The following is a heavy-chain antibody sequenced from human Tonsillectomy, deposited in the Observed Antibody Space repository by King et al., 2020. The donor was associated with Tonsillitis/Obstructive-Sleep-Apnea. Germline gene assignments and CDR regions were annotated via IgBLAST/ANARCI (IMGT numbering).Heavy chain of an antibody. CDR3: APLPPVGSSWYSVYFDY. CDR2: ISSSGSTI. J-gene: IGHJ4*02. D-gene: IGHD6-13*01. Sequence: VQLVESGGGLVQPGGSLRLSCAASGFSLSNYEMNWVRQAPGKGLEWVSYISSSGSTIYYADSVKGRFTISRDNAKNSLSLQMNTPRAEDTAVYFCAPLPPVGSSWYSVYFDYWGQGTLVTVSS. V-gene: IGHV3-48*03. CDR1: GFSLSNYE.